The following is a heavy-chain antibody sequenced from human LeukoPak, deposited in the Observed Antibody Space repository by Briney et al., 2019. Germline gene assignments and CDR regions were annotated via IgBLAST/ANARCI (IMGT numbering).Heavy chain of an antibody. CDR2: IYTSGST. CDR1: GGSISDDH. D-gene: IGHD3-10*01. Sequence: SETLSLTCSVSGGSISDDHWSWIRQPAGKGLEWIGRIYTSGSTNYNPSLKSRVTMSVDTSKNQFSLKLSSVTAADTAVYYCARGKYYYGSGSENEFDYWGQGTLVTVSS. CDR3: ARGKYYYGSGSENEFDY. V-gene: IGHV4-4*07. J-gene: IGHJ4*02.